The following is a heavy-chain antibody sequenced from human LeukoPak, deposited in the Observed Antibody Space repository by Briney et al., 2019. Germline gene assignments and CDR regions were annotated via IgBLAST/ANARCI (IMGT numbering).Heavy chain of an antibody. CDR3: AKEHYDFWSGYLSPRWFDP. Sequence: PGGSLRLSCAASGFTFSSYGMHWVRQAPGKGLEWVAFIRYDGSNKYYADSVKGRFTISRDNSKNTLYLQMNSLRAEDTAVYYCAKEHYDFWSGYLSPRWFDPWGQGTLVTASS. J-gene: IGHJ5*02. CDR1: GFTFSSYG. D-gene: IGHD3-3*01. V-gene: IGHV3-30*02. CDR2: IRYDGSNK.